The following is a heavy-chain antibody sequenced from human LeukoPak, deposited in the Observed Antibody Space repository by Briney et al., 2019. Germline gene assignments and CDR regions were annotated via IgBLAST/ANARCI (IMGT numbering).Heavy chain of an antibody. V-gene: IGHV3-30*04. CDR3: SREKPDCSGGSCYTRWFDP. CDR2: ISYDGSNK. CDR1: GFTFSSYA. J-gene: IGHJ5*02. Sequence: GGSLRLSCAASGFTFSSYAMHWVRQAPGKGLEWVAVISYDGSNKYYADSVKGRFTISRDNSKNTLYLQMNSLRAEDTAVYYCSREKPDCSGGSCYTRWFDPWGQGTLVTVSS. D-gene: IGHD2-15*01.